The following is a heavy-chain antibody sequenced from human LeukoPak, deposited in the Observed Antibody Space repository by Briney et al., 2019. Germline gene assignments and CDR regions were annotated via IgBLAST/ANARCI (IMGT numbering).Heavy chain of an antibody. Sequence: SETLSLTCTVSGGSISSSSYYWGWIRQPPGKGLEWIGSIYYSGSTYYNPSLKSRVTISVGTSKNQFSLKLSSVTAADTAVYYWASGIAAAGTYYMDVWGKGTTVTVSS. V-gene: IGHV4-39*07. D-gene: IGHD6-13*01. CDR3: ASGIAAAGTYYMDV. J-gene: IGHJ6*03. CDR2: IYYSGST. CDR1: GGSISSSSYY.